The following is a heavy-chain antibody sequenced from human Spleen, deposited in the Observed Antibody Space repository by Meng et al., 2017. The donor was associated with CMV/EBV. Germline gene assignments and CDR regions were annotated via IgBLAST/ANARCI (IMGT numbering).Heavy chain of an antibody. D-gene: IGHD6-19*01. CDR3: AREWGGKQWPPLRGGFDP. CDR2: IYYSGST. V-gene: IGHV4-59*01. J-gene: IGHJ5*02. Sequence: SETLSITCTVSGGSISSYYWSWIRQPPGKGLEWIGYIYYSGSTNYNPSLKSRVTISVDTSKNQFSLKLSSVTAADTAVYYCAREWGGKQWPPLRGGFDPWGQGTLVTVSS. CDR1: GGSISSYY.